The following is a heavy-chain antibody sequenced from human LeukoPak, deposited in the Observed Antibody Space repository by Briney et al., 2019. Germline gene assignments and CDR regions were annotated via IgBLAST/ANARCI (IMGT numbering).Heavy chain of an antibody. J-gene: IGHJ3*02. CDR3: ARGGQGDGYSADEAFDI. Sequence: QTLSLTCAISGDSVSSNSSWNWIRQSPSRGLEWLGRTYYRSKWYNDYVVSVKSRININPDTSKNQFSLQLNSVTPEDTAVYYCARGGQGDGYSADEAFDIWGQGTMVTVS. V-gene: IGHV6-1*01. CDR1: GDSVSSNSS. D-gene: IGHD5-18*01. CDR2: TYYRSKWYN.